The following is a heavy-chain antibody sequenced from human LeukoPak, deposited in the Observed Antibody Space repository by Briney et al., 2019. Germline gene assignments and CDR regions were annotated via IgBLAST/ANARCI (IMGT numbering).Heavy chain of an antibody. CDR1: GGSISSSTYY. CDR3: ARHSWGLPPAEYFQH. J-gene: IGHJ1*01. D-gene: IGHD3-16*01. V-gene: IGHV4-39*01. Sequence: SETLSLTCNVSGGSISSSTYYWGWIRQPPGKGLERNGSIYNSWSTYYNPSLKSRVTIAVDTSKNQFSLKLSSVTAADTAVYYCARHSWGLPPAEYFQHWGQGTLVTVSS. CDR2: IYNSWST.